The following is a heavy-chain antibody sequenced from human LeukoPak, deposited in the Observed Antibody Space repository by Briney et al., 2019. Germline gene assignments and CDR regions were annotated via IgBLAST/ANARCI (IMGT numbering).Heavy chain of an antibody. D-gene: IGHD1/OR15-1a*01. CDR1: GFTFSTYT. J-gene: IGHJ4*02. CDR3: AKDTARWNRGLDY. CDR2: ISSSSSYI. Sequence: GGSLRLSCAASGFTFSTYTMNWVRQAPGKGLEWVSSISSSSSYIHYSDSVKGRFTISRDNAKNSLYLQMNSLTAEDMALYYCAKDTARWNRGLDYWGQGTLVAVSS. V-gene: IGHV3-21*04.